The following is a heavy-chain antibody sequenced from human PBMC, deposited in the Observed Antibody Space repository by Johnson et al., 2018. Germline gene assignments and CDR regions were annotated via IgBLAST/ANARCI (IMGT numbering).Heavy chain of an antibody. V-gene: IGHV3-30*04. Sequence: QVQLVQSGGGLVQPGRSLRLSCAASGFTFSSYAMHWVRQAPGKGLEWVAVISYDGSHKYYADSVKGRFTISRDNSKNSLYLQMNSLRAEDTAVYYCARVGGEYFQHWGQGTLVTVSS. CDR1: GFTFSSYA. CDR3: ARVGGEYFQH. CDR2: ISYDGSHK. J-gene: IGHJ1*01.